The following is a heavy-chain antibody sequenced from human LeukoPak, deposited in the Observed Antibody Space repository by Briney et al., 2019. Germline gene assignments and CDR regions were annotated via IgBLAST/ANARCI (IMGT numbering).Heavy chain of an antibody. CDR3: VRDQGTGYYGSGPLDY. V-gene: IGHV3-30*04. CDR2: ILYHGSEK. Sequence: GGSLRLSCAASGFTFSSYAIHWVRQAPGKGLEWVAVILYHGSEKYYADSVKGRFTIFRDNSKNTLYLEMNSLIAEDTAVYYCVRDQGTGYYGSGPLDYWGQGTLVTVSS. CDR1: GFTFSSYA. D-gene: IGHD3-10*01. J-gene: IGHJ4*02.